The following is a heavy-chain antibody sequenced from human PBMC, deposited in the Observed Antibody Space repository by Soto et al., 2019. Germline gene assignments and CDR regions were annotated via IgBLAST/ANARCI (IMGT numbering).Heavy chain of an antibody. J-gene: IGHJ4*02. V-gene: IGHV3-66*01. CDR3: ARTLPETPLGY. CDR1: GVTVSNNW. Sequence: EVQLVESGGGLVQPGGSLTLSCAASGVTVSNNWMTWVRQAPGKGLELVSLIYSGGTTHYADSVKGRFTIYRDGSKNMVYLQMNGLRVEHTTVYYCARTLPETPLGYWGQRTLVTVSS. D-gene: IGHD2-15*01. CDR2: IYSGGTT.